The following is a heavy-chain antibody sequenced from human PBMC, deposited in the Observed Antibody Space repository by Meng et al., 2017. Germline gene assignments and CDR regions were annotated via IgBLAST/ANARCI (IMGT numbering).Heavy chain of an antibody. CDR1: GFTFSSYG. CDR2: ISYDGSNK. D-gene: IGHD2-15*01. J-gene: IGHJ4*02. Sequence: GESLKISCAASGFTFSSYGMHWVRQAPGKGLEWVAVISYDGSNKYYADSVKGRFTISRDNSKNTLYLQMNSLRAEDTAVYYCATPIGAVVAATGAFDYWGQGTLVTVSS. V-gene: IGHV3-30*19. CDR3: ATPIGAVVAATGAFDY.